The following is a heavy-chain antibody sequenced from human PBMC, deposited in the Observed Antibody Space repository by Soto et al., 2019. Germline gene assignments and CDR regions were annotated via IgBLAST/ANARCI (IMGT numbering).Heavy chain of an antibody. V-gene: IGHV3-30*02. J-gene: IGHJ6*02. Sequence: GGSLRLSCAASGFTFNSYNIHWVRQAPGKGLEWVALIRYGGSNEYYADSVKGRFTISRDNSKNTVYLQMSSLRAEDTAVYYCAKDQQLVLGYYYCAMDVWGQGTTVTVSS. CDR1: GFTFNSYN. CDR3: AKDQQLVLGYYYCAMDV. D-gene: IGHD6-13*01. CDR2: IRYGGSNE.